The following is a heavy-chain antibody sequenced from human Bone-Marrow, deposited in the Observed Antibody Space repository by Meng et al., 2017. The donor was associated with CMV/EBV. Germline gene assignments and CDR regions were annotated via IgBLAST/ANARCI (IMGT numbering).Heavy chain of an antibody. CDR2: ISSGGSTI. D-gene: IGHD6-6*01. Sequence: GESLKISCAASGFTFSAYYMSWIRQAPGKGLEWVSYISSGGSTIYYAGSVKGRFTISRDNAKNSLYLQMNSLRAEDTAVYYCARFVAIAARLLQPTKNGMDVWGQGTTVTVSS. CDR1: GFTFSAYY. V-gene: IGHV3-11*04. J-gene: IGHJ6*02. CDR3: ARFVAIAARLLQPTKNGMDV.